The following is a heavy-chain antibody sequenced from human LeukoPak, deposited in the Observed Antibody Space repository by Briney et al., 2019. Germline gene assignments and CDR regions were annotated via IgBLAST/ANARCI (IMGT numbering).Heavy chain of an antibody. CDR3: ARELPSTGNWFDP. Sequence: KTSETLSLICNISGVPITDYYWSWIRLAPRRGLEWIGYMYYSGDSNSNPSLEGRVTMSADTSTNQFSLRLTSVTAADTAIYYCARELPSTGNWFDPWGQGILVTVSS. D-gene: IGHD1-14*01. V-gene: IGHV4-59*01. CDR2: MYYSGDS. CDR1: GVPITDYY. J-gene: IGHJ5*02.